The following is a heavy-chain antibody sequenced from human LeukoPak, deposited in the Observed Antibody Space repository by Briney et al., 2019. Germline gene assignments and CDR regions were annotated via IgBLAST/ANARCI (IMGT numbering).Heavy chain of an antibody. CDR2: ISSSGSTI. CDR3: AIDRRGQWPPSPFDY. D-gene: IGHD6-19*01. Sequence: PGGSLRLSCAASGFTFSDYYMSWIRQAPGKGLEWVSYISSSGSTIYYADSVKGRFTISRDNAKNSLYLQMNSLRAEDTAVYYCAIDRRGQWPPSPFDYWGQGTLVTVSS. J-gene: IGHJ4*02. CDR1: GFTFSDYY. V-gene: IGHV3-11*04.